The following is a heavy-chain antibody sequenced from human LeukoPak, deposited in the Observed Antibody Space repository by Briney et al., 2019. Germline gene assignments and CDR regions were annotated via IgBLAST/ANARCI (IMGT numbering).Heavy chain of an antibody. D-gene: IGHD3-22*01. CDR2: INWNSDNI. J-gene: IGHJ1*01. Sequence: GRSLRLSCAASGFTFNDHAMYWVRQAPGKGLEWVSGINWNSDNIGYADSVKGRFTISRDNSKNTLYLQMNSLRADDTAVYYCATPSPPSYHDTSDDVGDFQHWGQGTLVTVSS. V-gene: IGHV3-9*01. CDR3: ATPSPPSYHDTSDDVGDFQH. CDR1: GFTFNDHA.